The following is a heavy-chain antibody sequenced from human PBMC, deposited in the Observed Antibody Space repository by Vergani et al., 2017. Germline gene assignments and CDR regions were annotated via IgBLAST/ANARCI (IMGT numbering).Heavy chain of an antibody. CDR1: GFTFSTYA. Sequence: EVQLLESGGGLVQPGGSLRLSCAASGFTFSTYAMTGVRQAPGKGLEWVSTISSDGGSTYYADSVKGRFTISRDNSKNTLSLQMNSLTAEDTAIYYCAGPQGTSAYYYGGFDYWGQGILVTVSS. J-gene: IGHJ4*02. D-gene: IGHD3-22*01. V-gene: IGHV3-23*01. CDR3: AGPQGTSAYYYGGFDY. CDR2: ISSDGGST.